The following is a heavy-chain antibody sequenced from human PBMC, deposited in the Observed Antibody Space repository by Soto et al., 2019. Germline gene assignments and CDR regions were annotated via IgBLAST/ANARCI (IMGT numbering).Heavy chain of an antibody. J-gene: IGHJ4*02. V-gene: IGHV2-5*02. D-gene: IGHD2-2*01. CDR2: IYWDDVA. CDR1: GFSLSTSGVG. CDR3: AHGRCTSSLCYDFDQ. Sequence: QITLRESGPTLVKPTEPLTLTCAFSGFSLSTSGVGVSWIRQPPGKALEWLALIYWDDVARYSPFLKSRLTITTDTAHNQVVLTLTNTDPVDTGTYYCAHGRCTSSLCYDFDQWGQGTLVTVSA.